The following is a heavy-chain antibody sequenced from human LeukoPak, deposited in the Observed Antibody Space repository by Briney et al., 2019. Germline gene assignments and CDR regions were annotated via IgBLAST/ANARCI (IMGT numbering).Heavy chain of an antibody. CDR1: GFTFSSYG. D-gene: IGHD3-22*01. CDR2: ISGSGGST. Sequence: PGGSLRLSCAASGFTFSSYGMSWVRQAPGKGLEWVSAISGSGGSTYYADSVKGRFTISRDNSKNTLYLQMNSLRAEDTAVYYCAKGDYYDSSGSAIDYWGQGTLVTVSS. V-gene: IGHV3-23*01. J-gene: IGHJ4*02. CDR3: AKGDYYDSSGSAIDY.